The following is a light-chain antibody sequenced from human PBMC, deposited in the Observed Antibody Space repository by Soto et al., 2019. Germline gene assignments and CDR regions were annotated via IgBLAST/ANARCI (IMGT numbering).Light chain of an antibody. CDR1: QRVTSY. CDR2: DAS. J-gene: IGKJ3*01. CDR3: QQRSIWPLT. V-gene: IGKV3-11*01. Sequence: VLTKSPATLSLSPGARATLSRRARQRVTSYLPWYQQKPGQAPRLLIYDASDRATGIPARLSGSGSGTDFTLTFSGLEPGDFAVDYCQQRSIWPLTFGPGTKVDIK.